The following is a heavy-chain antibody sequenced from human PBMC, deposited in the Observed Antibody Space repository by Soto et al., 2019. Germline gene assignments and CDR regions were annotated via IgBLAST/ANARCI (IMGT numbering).Heavy chain of an antibody. D-gene: IGHD2-15*01. CDR2: IYHNERT. V-gene: IGHV4-4*02. Sequence: QVQLQESGPGLVKPSGTLSLTCAVSGVSISSSQWWSWVRQPPGKGLEWIGEIYHNERTNYNPSLKKRLTMSLDRSKDQDSPKLSSVTAEDTATHYCGWTKDDFYGGDVGGQGTTVTVSS. CDR1: GVSISSSQW. J-gene: IGHJ6*02. CDR3: GWTKDDFYGGDV.